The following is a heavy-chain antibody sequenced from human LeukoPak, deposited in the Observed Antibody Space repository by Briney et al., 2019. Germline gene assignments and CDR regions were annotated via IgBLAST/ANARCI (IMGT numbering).Heavy chain of an antibody. CDR3: VKDLSGSYTFDF. CDR2: INDYGTRT. Sequence: PGGSLRLSCSASGFTFSSCAMHWVRQGPGKGLEYVSGINDYGTRTHYGDSAKGRFIISRDDSRNTVFLHMNSLRGDDTALYYFVKDLSGSYTFDFWGQGILVTVSS. D-gene: IGHD1-26*01. V-gene: IGHV3-64D*09. CDR1: GFTFSSCA. J-gene: IGHJ4*02.